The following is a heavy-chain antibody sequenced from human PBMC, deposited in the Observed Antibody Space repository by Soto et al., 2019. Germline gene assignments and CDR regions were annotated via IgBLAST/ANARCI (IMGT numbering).Heavy chain of an antibody. CDR3: ARDTRLGYCSSTSCYADYYYMDV. Sequence: SETLSLTCTVSGGSISSYYWSLIRQPPGKGLEWIGYIYYSGSTNYNPSLKSRVTISVDTSKNQFSLKLSSVTAADTAVYYCARDTRLGYCSSTSCYADYYYMDVWGKGTTVTVSS. V-gene: IGHV4-59*01. CDR2: IYYSGST. D-gene: IGHD2-2*01. J-gene: IGHJ6*03. CDR1: GGSISSYY.